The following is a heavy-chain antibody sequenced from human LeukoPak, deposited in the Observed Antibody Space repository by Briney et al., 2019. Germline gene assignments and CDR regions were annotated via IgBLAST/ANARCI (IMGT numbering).Heavy chain of an antibody. Sequence: PGGSLRLSCAASGFTFSSYAMHWARQAPGKGLEWVAVISYDGSNKYYADSVKGRFTISRDNSKNTLYLQMNSLRAEDTAVYYCARGEVPAAMSSYYYGMDVWGQGTTVTVSS. CDR3: ARGEVPAAMSSYYYGMDV. V-gene: IGHV3-30-3*01. D-gene: IGHD2-2*01. CDR2: ISYDGSNK. J-gene: IGHJ6*02. CDR1: GFTFSSYA.